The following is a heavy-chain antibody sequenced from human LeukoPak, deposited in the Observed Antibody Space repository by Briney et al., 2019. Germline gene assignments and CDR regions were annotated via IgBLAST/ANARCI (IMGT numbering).Heavy chain of an antibody. Sequence: GASVKVSCKASGGTFGSYTISWVRQAPGQGLEWMGRIIPILGIANYAQKFQGRVTITADKSTSTAYMELSSLRSEDTAVYYCAGWSLGSSGTNWFDPWGQGTLVTVSS. V-gene: IGHV1-69*02. CDR3: AGWSLGSSGTNWFDP. J-gene: IGHJ5*02. CDR1: GGTFGSYT. D-gene: IGHD6-19*01. CDR2: IIPILGIA.